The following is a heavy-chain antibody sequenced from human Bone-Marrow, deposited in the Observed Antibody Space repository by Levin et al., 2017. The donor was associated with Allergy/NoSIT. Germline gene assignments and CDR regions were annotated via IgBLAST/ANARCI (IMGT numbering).Heavy chain of an antibody. D-gene: IGHD2-2*01. CDR3: ARSLRYCSSTSCPYYYYYGMDV. CDR1: GFTFSSYD. CDR2: IGTAGDT. V-gene: IGHV3-13*01. J-gene: IGHJ6*02. Sequence: GESLKISCAASGFTFSSYDMHWVRQATGKGLEWVSAIGTAGDTYYPGSVKGRFTISRENAKNSLYLQMNSLRAGDTAVYYCARSLRYCSSTSCPYYYYYGMDVWGQGTTVTVSS.